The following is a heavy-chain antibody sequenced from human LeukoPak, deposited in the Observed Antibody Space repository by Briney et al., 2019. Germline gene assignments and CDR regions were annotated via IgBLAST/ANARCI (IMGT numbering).Heavy chain of an antibody. J-gene: IGHJ6*02. CDR1: EFTFSTSV. CDR3: AKDGWSTDYYYYYGMDV. Sequence: GGSLRLSCAASEFTFSTSVFTFRTSVMNWVRQAPGKGLEWVAVISYDGSNKYYADSVKGRFTISRDNSKNTLYLQMNSLRAEDAAVYYCAKDGWSTDYYYYYGMDVWGQGTTVTVSS. V-gene: IGHV3-30*18. D-gene: IGHD3-3*01. CDR2: ISYDGSNK.